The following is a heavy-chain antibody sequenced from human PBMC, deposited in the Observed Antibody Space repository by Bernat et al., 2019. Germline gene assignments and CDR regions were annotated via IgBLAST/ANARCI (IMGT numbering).Heavy chain of an antibody. J-gene: IGHJ4*02. CDR1: GGSISSSSYY. CDR3: AAYYYGSSGYAFFQNVNGY. V-gene: IGHV4-39*01. CDR2: IYYSGRT. Sequence: QLQLQESCPGLVKPSETLSLTCTVSGGSISSSSYYWGWIRQPPAKGLEWTGSIYYSGRTYYNPSLKSRVTISVDTSKIPFSLKLSSVTAADTAVYYCAAYYYGSSGYAFFQNVNGYWGQGTLVTVSS. D-gene: IGHD3-22*01.